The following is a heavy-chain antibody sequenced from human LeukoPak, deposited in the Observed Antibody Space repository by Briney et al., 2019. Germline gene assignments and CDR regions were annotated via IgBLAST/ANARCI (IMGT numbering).Heavy chain of an antibody. Sequence: SETLSLTCTVSGGSISSYYWSWIRQPPGKGLEWIGYIYYSGSTNYNPSLKSRVTISVDTSKNQFSLKLSSVTAADTAVYYCARVPRHCSSTSCYLYNWTDPWGQGTLVTVSS. CDR2: IYYSGST. CDR1: GGSISSYY. D-gene: IGHD2-2*01. CDR3: ARVPRHCSSTSCYLYNWTDP. V-gene: IGHV4-59*01. J-gene: IGHJ5*02.